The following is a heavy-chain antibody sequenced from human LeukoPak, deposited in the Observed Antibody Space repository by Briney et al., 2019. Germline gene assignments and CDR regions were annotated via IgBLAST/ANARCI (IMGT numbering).Heavy chain of an antibody. J-gene: IGHJ4*02. Sequence: PGGSLRLSCAAPGFTFSSYAMSWVRQAPGKGLECVSAISGSGGSAYYADSVKGRFTISRDNSKNTLYLQMNSLRAEDTAVYYCAKSLWQRLIQRTTLDNWGQGTLVTVSS. CDR1: GFTFSSYA. CDR2: ISGSGGSA. D-gene: IGHD6-25*01. CDR3: AKSLWQRLIQRTTLDN. V-gene: IGHV3-23*01.